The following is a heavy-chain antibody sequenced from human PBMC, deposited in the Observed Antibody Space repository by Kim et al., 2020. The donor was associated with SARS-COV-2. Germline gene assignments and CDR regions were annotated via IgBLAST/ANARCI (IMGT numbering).Heavy chain of an antibody. D-gene: IGHD3-16*01. V-gene: IGHV3-15*01. Sequence: GGSLRLSCAASGFTFSNAWMSWVRQAPGKGLEWVGRIKSKTDGGTTDYAAPVKGRFTISRDDSKNTLYLQMNSLKTEDTAVYYCTTDLFTPTKYYDYIWGSYILDYWGQGTLVTVSS. CDR3: TTDLFTPTKYYDYIWGSYILDY. J-gene: IGHJ4*02. CDR1: GFTFSNAW. CDR2: IKSKTDGGTT.